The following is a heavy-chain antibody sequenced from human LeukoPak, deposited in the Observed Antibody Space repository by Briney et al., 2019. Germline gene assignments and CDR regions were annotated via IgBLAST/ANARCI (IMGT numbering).Heavy chain of an antibody. V-gene: IGHV3-7*01. J-gene: IGHJ4*02. Sequence: PGGSLRLSCAASGFAFGSYYMNWVRQAPGKGLEWVANIKPDGSEENYVDSVRGRFTISRDNAKNSVYLQMNSLGADDTALYYCVRGHYADYTSQGTLVTVSS. CDR3: VRGHYADY. CDR1: GFAFGSYY. CDR2: IKPDGSEE.